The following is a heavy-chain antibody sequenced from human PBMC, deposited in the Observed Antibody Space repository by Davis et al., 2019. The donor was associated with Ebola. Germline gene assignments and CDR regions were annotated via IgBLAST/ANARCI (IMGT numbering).Heavy chain of an antibody. CDR3: AKDNTYGGATPSGFFDM. CDR2: ISWNSGSI. D-gene: IGHD3-16*01. J-gene: IGHJ3*02. V-gene: IGHV3-9*01. CDR1: GFDFHDYA. Sequence: PGGSLRLSCVASGFDFHDYAIHWVRQAPGKGLEWVSGISWNSGSIGYADSVKGRFSISRDNAKRSLYLQMNSLRAEDTALYYCAKDNTYGGATPSGFFDMWGRGTMVIVSS.